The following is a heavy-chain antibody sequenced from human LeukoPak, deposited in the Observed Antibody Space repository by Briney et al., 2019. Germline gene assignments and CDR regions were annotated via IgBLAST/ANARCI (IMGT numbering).Heavy chain of an antibody. CDR1: GGSISGYF. CDR2: IYSSGTA. Sequence: SETLSLTCTVSGGSISGYFWSWIRQPAGKGLEWIGRIYSSGTAYYNPSLKSRVTVSVDTSKNQFSLKLTSVTAADTAVYYCARGYYTAKLYYYFDYWGQGTLATVSS. CDR3: ARGYYTAKLYYYFDY. V-gene: IGHV4-4*07. J-gene: IGHJ4*02. D-gene: IGHD5-18*01.